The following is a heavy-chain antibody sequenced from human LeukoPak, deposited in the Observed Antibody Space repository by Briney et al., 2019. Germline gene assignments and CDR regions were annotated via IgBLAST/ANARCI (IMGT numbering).Heavy chain of an antibody. Sequence: GGSLRLSCAASGFTFNNYSMNWVRQAPGKGLEWVSVIYSGGSTYYTDSVKGRFTISRDSSKHTLYLQMNSLRAEDTAVYYCATVIDNSGSLGFWGQGTLVTVSS. CDR1: GFTFNNYS. CDR3: ATVIDNSGSLGF. J-gene: IGHJ4*02. CDR2: IYSGGST. D-gene: IGHD3-22*01. V-gene: IGHV3-53*01.